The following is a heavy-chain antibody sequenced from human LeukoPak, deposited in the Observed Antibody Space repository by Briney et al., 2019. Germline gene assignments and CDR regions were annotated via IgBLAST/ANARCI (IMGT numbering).Heavy chain of an antibody. V-gene: IGHV3-48*03. CDR1: GFTFNAYE. J-gene: IGHJ3*02. CDR2: ISSSGDAL. CDR3: ARESLQDAFDI. D-gene: IGHD5-24*01. Sequence: PGGSLRLSCAASGFTFNAYEMNWVRQAPGKGLEWVSYISSSGDALYYADPVKGRFTISRDNAENSLFLQMNSLRAEDTAIYYCARESLQDAFDIWGQGTMVTVSS.